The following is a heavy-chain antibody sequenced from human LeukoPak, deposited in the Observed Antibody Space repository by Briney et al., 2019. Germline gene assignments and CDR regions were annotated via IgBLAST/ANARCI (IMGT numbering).Heavy chain of an antibody. CDR1: GFTFSNYA. D-gene: IGHD2-15*01. J-gene: IGHJ4*02. V-gene: IGHV3-64*01. CDR3: ARTTEYCSGGSCYSEGFFDY. Sequence: GGSLRLSCAASGFTFSNYAMHWVRQAPGKGLEYVSAISTNGGSTYYANSVKGRFTISRDNSKTTLYLQMGSLRTEDMAVYYCARTTEYCSGGSCYSEGFFDYWGQGTLVTVSS. CDR2: ISTNGGST.